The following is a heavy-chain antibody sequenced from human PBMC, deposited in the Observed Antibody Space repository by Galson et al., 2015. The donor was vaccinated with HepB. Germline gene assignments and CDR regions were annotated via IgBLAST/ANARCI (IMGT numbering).Heavy chain of an antibody. CDR3: ARVGSSNCGDDY. V-gene: IGHV3-11*06. CDR1: GFTFSDYY. D-gene: IGHD4-11*01. J-gene: IGHJ4*02. CDR2: ISSSSSYT. Sequence: SLRLSCAASGFTFSDYYMSWIRQAPGKGLEWVSYISSSSSYTNYADSVKGRFTISRDNAKNSLYLQMNSLRAEDTAVYYCARVGSSNCGDDYWGQGTLVTVSS.